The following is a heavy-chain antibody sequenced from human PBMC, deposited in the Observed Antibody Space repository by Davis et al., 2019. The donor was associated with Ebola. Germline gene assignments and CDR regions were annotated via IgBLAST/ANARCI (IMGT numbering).Heavy chain of an antibody. Sequence: SETLSLTCAVSGGSINSNNWWSWVRQPPGKGLEWIGEIYHSGSTNCNPSLKSRVTISVDKSKNQFSLKLSSVTAADTAVYYCARVVATGVYYFDYWGQGTLVTVSS. J-gene: IGHJ4*02. CDR1: GGSINSNNW. CDR2: IYHSGST. D-gene: IGHD5-12*01. V-gene: IGHV4-4*02. CDR3: ARVVATGVYYFDY.